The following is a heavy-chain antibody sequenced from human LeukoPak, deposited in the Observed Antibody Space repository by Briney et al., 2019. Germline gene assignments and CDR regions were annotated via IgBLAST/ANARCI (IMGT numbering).Heavy chain of an antibody. CDR3: AKDLSIAARPVLSH. Sequence: GGSLRLSCAAPGFTLSTYGMGWARQAPGKGLEWVSAISGSGGSTFYADSVKGRFTISKDNSKNTLYLQMNSLRAEDTAVYYCAKDLSIAARPVLSHWGQGTTVTVSS. CDR1: GFTLSTYG. J-gene: IGHJ6*02. D-gene: IGHD6-6*01. CDR2: ISGSGGST. V-gene: IGHV3-23*01.